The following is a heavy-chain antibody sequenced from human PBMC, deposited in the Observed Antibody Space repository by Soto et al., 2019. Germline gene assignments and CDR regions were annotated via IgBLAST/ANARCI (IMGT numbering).Heavy chain of an antibody. CDR2: IGSSDGYK. Sequence: ESGGGLAQPGGSLRLSCAASGFTFRNYEMNWVRQAPGKGLEGASYIGSSDGYKSYADSVKGRFTVSRDNAKNSLYLQMNSLRAEDTAIYDCARDGANISSWYFDLWGRGTLVTVSS. V-gene: IGHV3-48*03. CDR1: GFTFRNYE. D-gene: IGHD6-13*01. CDR3: ARDGANISSWYFDL. J-gene: IGHJ2*01.